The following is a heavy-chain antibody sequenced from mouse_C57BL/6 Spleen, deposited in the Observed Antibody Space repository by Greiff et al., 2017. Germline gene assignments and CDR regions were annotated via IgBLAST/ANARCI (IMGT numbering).Heavy chain of an antibody. Sequence: QVQLQQSGAELVKPGASVKISCKASGYAFSSYWMNWVKQRPGKGLEWIGQFYPGDGDTNYNGKFKGKATLTADKSSSTAYMQLSSLTSEDSAVYFCARRGNWDGAMDYWGQGTSVAVSS. D-gene: IGHD4-1*01. CDR3: ARRGNWDGAMDY. V-gene: IGHV1-80*01. CDR1: GYAFSSYW. CDR2: FYPGDGDT. J-gene: IGHJ4*01.